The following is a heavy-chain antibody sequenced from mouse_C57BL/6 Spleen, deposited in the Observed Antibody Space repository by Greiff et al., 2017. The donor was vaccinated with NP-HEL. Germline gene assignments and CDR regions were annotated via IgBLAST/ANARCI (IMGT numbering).Heavy chain of an antibody. CDR2: IDPSDSYT. V-gene: IGHV1-50*01. CDR3: ARQLRLRGAY. D-gene: IGHD3-2*02. J-gene: IGHJ3*01. Sequence: QVQLQQSGAELVKPGASVKLSCKASGYTFTSYWMQWVKQRPGQGLEWIGEIDPSDSYTNYHTKFKGKATLTVDTSSSTAYMQLSSLTSEESAVYYCARQLRLRGAYWGQGTLVTVSA. CDR1: GYTFTSYW.